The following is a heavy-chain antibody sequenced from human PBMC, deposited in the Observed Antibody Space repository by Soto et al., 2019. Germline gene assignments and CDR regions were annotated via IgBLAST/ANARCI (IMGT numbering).Heavy chain of an antibody. V-gene: IGHV3-23*01. CDR1: GFTFSSYA. Sequence: GGSLRLSCVASGFTFSSYAMSWFRQVPGKGLECVSTISNAAGSAYYVDSVKSRVTISRDNSKKTLYLQMSSLRAEDSAVYYCGRAYGGKIGDGSGLCGPGTMVT. CDR2: ISNAAGSA. J-gene: IGHJ3*01. CDR3: GRAYGGKIGDGSGL. D-gene: IGHD3-10*01.